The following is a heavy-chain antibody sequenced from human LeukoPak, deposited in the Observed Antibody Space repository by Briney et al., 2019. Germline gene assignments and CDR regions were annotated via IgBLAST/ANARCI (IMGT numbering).Heavy chain of an antibody. J-gene: IGHJ4*02. Sequence: ASVKVSCKASGYTFTSYDINWVRQATGQGLEWMGWMNPNSGNTGYAQKFQGRVTMTRNTSISTAYMELSSLRSEDTAVYYCATLSYSSGWYGFDYWGQGTLVTVSS. D-gene: IGHD6-19*01. V-gene: IGHV1-8*01. CDR2: MNPNSGNT. CDR3: ATLSYSSGWYGFDY. CDR1: GYTFTSYD.